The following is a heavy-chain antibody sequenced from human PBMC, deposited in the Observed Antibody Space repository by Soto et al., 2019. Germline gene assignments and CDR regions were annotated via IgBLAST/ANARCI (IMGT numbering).Heavy chain of an antibody. CDR2: ISYSGST. CDR3: AREVRGYYYGLDV. V-gene: IGHV4-61*01. Sequence: SATLSLTCPVSGGSVSSGSYYGTWIRQPPGKVLGWIGYISYSGSTNYNPSLKSRVTISVDTSKNQFSLKLTSVTAADTAVYYCAREVRGYYYGLDVWGQANTVTVS. CDR1: GGSVSSGSYY. J-gene: IGHJ6*02.